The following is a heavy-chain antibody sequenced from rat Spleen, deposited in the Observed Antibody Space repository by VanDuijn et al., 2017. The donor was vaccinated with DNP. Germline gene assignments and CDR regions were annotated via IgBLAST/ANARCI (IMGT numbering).Heavy chain of an antibody. CDR2: ISISGDST. CDR1: GFTFSSFP. CDR3: ARPHSNNYGGFAY. V-gene: IGHV5-46*01. D-gene: IGHD1-10*01. J-gene: IGHJ3*01. Sequence: EVQLVESGGGLVQPGGSMKLSCAASGFTFSSFPMAWVRQAATKGLEWVATISISGDSTYYRDSVKGRFTISRDNARSILYLQMDSLGSEDTATYYCARPHSNNYGGFAYWGQGTLVTVSS.